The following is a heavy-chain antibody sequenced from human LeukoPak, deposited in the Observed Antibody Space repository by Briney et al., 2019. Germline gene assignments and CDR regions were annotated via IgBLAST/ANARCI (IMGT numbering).Heavy chain of an antibody. V-gene: IGHV4-4*02. J-gene: IGHJ6*02. CDR3: ATAPILRGEGGEHYKYGMDV. Sequence: KPSETLSLTCAVSVGSINSGNWWGWVRQSPGKGLEWIGEIYHNGTPNYNPSLKSRVTISADTFKNHFSLKMTSVTAADTAVYYCATAPILRGEGGEHYKYGMDVWGQGTTVIVSS. CDR2: IYHNGTP. D-gene: IGHD2-2*02. CDR1: VGSINSGNW.